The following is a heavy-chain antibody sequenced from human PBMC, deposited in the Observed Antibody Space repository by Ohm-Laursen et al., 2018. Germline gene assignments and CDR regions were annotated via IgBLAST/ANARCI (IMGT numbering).Heavy chain of an antibody. CDR2: IYYSGST. D-gene: IGHD1-26*01. V-gene: IGHV4-61*01. Sequence: SDTLSLTCTVSGGSVSSGSYYWSWIRQPPGKGLEWIGYIYYSGSTNYNPSLKSRVTISVDTSKNQFSLKLSSVTAADTAVYYCARASIVGATLEYWGQGTLVTVSS. J-gene: IGHJ4*02. CDR1: GGSVSSGSYY. CDR3: ARASIVGATLEY.